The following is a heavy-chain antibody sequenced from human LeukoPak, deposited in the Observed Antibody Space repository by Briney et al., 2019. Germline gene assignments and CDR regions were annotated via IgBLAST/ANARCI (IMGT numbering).Heavy chain of an antibody. J-gene: IGHJ4*02. CDR2: IYYSGRT. CDR3: ARVVPDGYSDY. Sequence: SETLSLTCTVSGGSISSSSYYWGWIRQPPGKGLEWIGSIYYSGRTYYNPSLKSRVTISVDTSKDQFSLMLSSVTAADAAVYFCARVVPDGYSDYWGQGTLVTVSS. V-gene: IGHV4-39*07. D-gene: IGHD2-2*01. CDR1: GGSISSSSYY.